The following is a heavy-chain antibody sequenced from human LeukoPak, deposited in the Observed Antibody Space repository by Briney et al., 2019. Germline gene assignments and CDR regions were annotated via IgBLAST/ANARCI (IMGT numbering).Heavy chain of an antibody. V-gene: IGHV3-30*02. CDR3: AKAYDCSGGSCYFDY. J-gene: IGHJ4*02. Sequence: GGSLRLSCAASGFIFSSYGMHWVRQAPGKGLEWVAFIRYDGSKKYYADSVKGRFTISRDNSKNTLYLQMNSLRAEDTAVYYCAKAYDCSGGSCYFDYWGQGTLVTVSS. CDR1: GFIFSSYG. CDR2: IRYDGSKK. D-gene: IGHD2-15*01.